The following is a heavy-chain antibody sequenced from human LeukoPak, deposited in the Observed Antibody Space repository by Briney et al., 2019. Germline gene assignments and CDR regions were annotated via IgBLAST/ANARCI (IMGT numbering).Heavy chain of an antibody. D-gene: IGHD6-19*01. J-gene: IGHJ6*03. Sequence: SETLSLTCAVYVGFFSGYYWTWLRQPPGKGLEWIGDVNYSGSTNYNSSLKSRVTISVDTSKNQFSLKLSSVTAKDAAVYYCARVYTSGWPHYYHYYMDVWGEGPTVTVSS. CDR2: VNYSGST. CDR3: ARVYTSGWPHYYHYYMDV. V-gene: IGHV4-34*01. CDR1: VGFFSGYY.